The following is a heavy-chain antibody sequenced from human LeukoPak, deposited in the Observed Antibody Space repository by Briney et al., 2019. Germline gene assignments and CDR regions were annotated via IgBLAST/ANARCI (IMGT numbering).Heavy chain of an antibody. V-gene: IGHV7-4-1*02. CDR1: GYTFTSYA. CDR2: INTNTGNP. CDR3: ARDYEEQYQKTLRWANYDY. Sequence: GASVKVSCKASGYTFTSYAMNWVRQAPGQGLEWMGWINTNTGNPTYAQGFTGRFVFSLDTSVSTAYLQISSLKAEDTAVYYCARDYEEQYQKTLRWANYDYWGQGTLVTVSS. D-gene: IGHD2-2*01. J-gene: IGHJ4*02.